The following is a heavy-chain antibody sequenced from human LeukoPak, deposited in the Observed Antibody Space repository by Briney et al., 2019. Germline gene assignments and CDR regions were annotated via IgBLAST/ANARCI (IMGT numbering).Heavy chain of an antibody. Sequence: SQTLSLTCAISGDSLSSNSAAWNWIRQSPSRGLEWLGRTYYRSKWYNDYAVSVKSRITINPDTSKNQFSLQLNSVTPEDTAVYYCARVAGRDCSSTSCPIDYWGQGTLVTVSS. CDR2: TYYRSKWYN. J-gene: IGHJ4*02. V-gene: IGHV6-1*01. D-gene: IGHD2-2*01. CDR1: GDSLSSNSAA. CDR3: ARVAGRDCSSTSCPIDY.